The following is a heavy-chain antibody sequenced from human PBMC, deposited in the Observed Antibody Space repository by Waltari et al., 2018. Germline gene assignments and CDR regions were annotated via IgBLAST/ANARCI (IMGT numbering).Heavy chain of an antibody. Sequence: EVDLVESGGGLVQPGESLTLSCAASGFTFSSYWMSWVRQAPGKGLEWVANIKQDGSEKYYVDSVKGRFTISRDNAKNSLYLQMNSLRAEDMAVYYCAREQVNYDFWSGYYRTYGMDVWGQGTTVTVSS. CDR1: GFTFSSYW. V-gene: IGHV3-7*01. D-gene: IGHD3-3*01. CDR2: IKQDGSEK. CDR3: AREQVNYDFWSGYYRTYGMDV. J-gene: IGHJ6*02.